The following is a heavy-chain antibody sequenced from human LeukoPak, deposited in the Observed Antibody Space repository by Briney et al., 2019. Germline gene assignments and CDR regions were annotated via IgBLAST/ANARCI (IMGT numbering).Heavy chain of an antibody. CDR2: ISGGGGAT. D-gene: IGHD2-15*01. CDR1: GFTFNNYA. Sequence: PGGSLRLSCAASGFTFNNYAMTWVRQAPGKGLEWVSAISGGGGATFYADSVKGRFTISRVNSKITLYLQVNSLRAEDTAVYYCARSGYCRGGNCYQGAFDIWGQGTMVTVSS. J-gene: IGHJ3*02. V-gene: IGHV3-23*01. CDR3: ARSGYCRGGNCYQGAFDI.